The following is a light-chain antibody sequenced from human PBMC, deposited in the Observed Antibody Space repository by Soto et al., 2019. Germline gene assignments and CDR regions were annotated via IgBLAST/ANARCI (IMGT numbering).Light chain of an antibody. CDR3: SSYTSSSTLDV. J-gene: IGLJ1*01. V-gene: IGLV2-14*01. CDR1: SSDVGGYNY. Sequence: QSALTQPASVSGSPGQSITISCTGTSSDVGGYNYVSWYQQHPGKAPKLMIYEVSNRPSGLSNRFSGSKSGNTASLTISGLQAEDEADYYCSSYTSSSTLDVFGTGTKVTVL. CDR2: EVS.